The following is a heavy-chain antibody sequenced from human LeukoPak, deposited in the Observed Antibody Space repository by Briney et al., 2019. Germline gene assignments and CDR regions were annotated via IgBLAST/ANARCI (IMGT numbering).Heavy chain of an antibody. CDR3: ARARYCSSTNCYEHDY. D-gene: IGHD2-2*01. V-gene: IGHV3-21*04. J-gene: IGHJ4*02. CDR1: GFTFSSYA. Sequence: PGGSLRLSCAASGFTFSSYAMSWVRQAPGKGLEWVSSISSSSTYIYYADSVKGRFTISRDNAKNSLYLQMNSLRAEDTAVYYCARARYCSSTNCYEHDYWGQGTQVTVSS. CDR2: ISSSSTYI.